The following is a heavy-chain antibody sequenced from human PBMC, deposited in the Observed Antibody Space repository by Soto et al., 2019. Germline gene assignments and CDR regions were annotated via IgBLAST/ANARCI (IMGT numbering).Heavy chain of an antibody. V-gene: IGHV5-10-1*01. Sequence: GKSLKISCKGSGYSFTKYWISWVRQMPGKGLEWMGRIDPSDSYTNYSPSFQGHVTISADKSISTAYLQWSSLKASDTAMYYCARTAAAGKYYYGMDVWGQGTTVTVSS. CDR3: ARTAAAGKYYYGMDV. CDR2: IDPSDSYT. J-gene: IGHJ6*02. CDR1: GYSFTKYW. D-gene: IGHD6-13*01.